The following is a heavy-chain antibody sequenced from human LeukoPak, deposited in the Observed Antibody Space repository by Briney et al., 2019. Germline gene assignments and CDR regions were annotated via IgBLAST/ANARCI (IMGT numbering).Heavy chain of an antibody. D-gene: IGHD6-13*01. CDR2: ISYSGSS. Sequence: SETLSLTCTVSGGSISITSYYWGWIRQSPGKGLDWIGSISYSGSSFCKPSLKSRVTIAVDTSKNQFSLRLSSVTAADTAFYYCARDRGVSGFDYWGQGTLVTVSS. CDR1: GGSISITSYY. J-gene: IGHJ4*02. V-gene: IGHV4-39*07. CDR3: ARDRGVSGFDY.